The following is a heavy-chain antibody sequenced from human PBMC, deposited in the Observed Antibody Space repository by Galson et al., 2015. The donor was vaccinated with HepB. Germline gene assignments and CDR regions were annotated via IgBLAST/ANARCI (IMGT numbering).Heavy chain of an antibody. J-gene: IGHJ6*02. V-gene: IGHV1-69*13. CDR1: GGTFSSYA. CDR2: IIPIFGTA. CDR3: ARMVEDIDSQLGGMDV. Sequence: SVKVSCKASGGTFSSYAISWVRQAPGQGLEWMGGIIPIFGTANYAQKFQGRVTITADESTSTAYMELSSLRSEDTAVYYCARMVEDIDSQLGGMDVWGQGTTVTVSS. D-gene: IGHD2-15*01.